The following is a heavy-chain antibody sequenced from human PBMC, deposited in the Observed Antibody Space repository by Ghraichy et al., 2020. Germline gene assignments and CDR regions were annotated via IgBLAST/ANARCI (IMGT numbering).Heavy chain of an antibody. D-gene: IGHD1-26*01. V-gene: IGHV3-23*01. J-gene: IGHJ6*02. CDR1: GFTFSSYA. CDR3: AKELWYGSYYYYYGMDV. CDR2: ISGSGAGT. Sequence: LSLTCAASGFTFSSYAMSWVRQAPGKGLKWVSAISGSGAGTYYADSVKGRFTISRDNSKNTLYLQMNSLRAEDTAVYYCAKELWYGSYYYYYGMDVWGQVTTVTVSS.